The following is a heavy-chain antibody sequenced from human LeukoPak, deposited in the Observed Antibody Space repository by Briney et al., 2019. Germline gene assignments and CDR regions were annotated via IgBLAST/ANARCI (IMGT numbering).Heavy chain of an antibody. V-gene: IGHV1-46*01. CDR2: INPSGGST. D-gene: IGHD1-26*01. CDR3: ARNPIVGPPPFDY. J-gene: IGHJ4*02. Sequence: ASVEVSCKASGYTFTSYYMHWVRQAPGQGLEWMGIINPSGGSTSYAQKFQGRVTMTRDTSTSTVYMELSSLRSEDTAVYYCARNPIVGPPPFDYWGQEPLVTVP. CDR1: GYTFTSYY.